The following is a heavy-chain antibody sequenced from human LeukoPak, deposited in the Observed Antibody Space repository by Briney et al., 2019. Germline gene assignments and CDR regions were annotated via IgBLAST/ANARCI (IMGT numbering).Heavy chain of an antibody. D-gene: IGHD1-7*01. CDR2: IIPIFGTA. CDR1: GGTFSSYA. CDR3: ASPPGGITGTTTYYYGMDV. Sequence: SVKVSCKASGGTFSSYAISWVRQAPGQGLEWMGGIIPIFGTANYAQKFQGRVTITADESTSTAYMELSSLRSQDTAVYYCASPPGGITGTTTYYYGMDVWGQGTTVTVSS. V-gene: IGHV1-69*13. J-gene: IGHJ6*02.